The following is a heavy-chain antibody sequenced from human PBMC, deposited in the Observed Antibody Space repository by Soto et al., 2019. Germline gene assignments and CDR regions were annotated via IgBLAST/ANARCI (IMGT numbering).Heavy chain of an antibody. CDR2: IIPILGIA. V-gene: IGHV1-69*02. CDR3: ARADTVMANDD. D-gene: IGHD5-18*01. CDR1: GGTFSSYT. J-gene: IGHJ4*02. Sequence: SVKVSCKASGGTFSSYTISWVRQAPGQGLEWMGRIIPILGIANYAQKFQGRVTITADKSTSTAYMELSSLRSEDTAVYYCARADTVMANDDWGQGALVIVSS.